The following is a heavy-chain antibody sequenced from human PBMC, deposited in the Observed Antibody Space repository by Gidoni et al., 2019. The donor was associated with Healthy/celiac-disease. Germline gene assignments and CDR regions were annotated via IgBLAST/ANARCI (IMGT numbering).Heavy chain of an antibody. CDR3: ARGNRSITMIVARGTEPFDY. J-gene: IGHJ4*02. D-gene: IGHD3-22*01. CDR1: GYTFTSYA. V-gene: IGHV1-3*01. Sequence: QVQLVQSGAEVKKPGASVKVSCKASGYTFTSYAMHWVRQAPGQRLEWMGWINAGNGNTKYSQKFQGRVTITRDTSASTAYMELSSLRSEDTAVYYCARGNRSITMIVARGTEPFDYWGQGTLVTVSS. CDR2: INAGNGNT.